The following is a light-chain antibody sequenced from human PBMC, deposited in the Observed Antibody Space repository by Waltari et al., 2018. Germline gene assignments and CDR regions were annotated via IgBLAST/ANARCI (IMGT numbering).Light chain of an antibody. CDR3: CSYAGSSTLWV. CDR2: EVR. Sequence: QSALTQPASVSGSPGQSITISCTGTSSDVGSYNLVSWYQQHPGKAPNHMVYEVRKRPAGVSNRFSGSKSGNTGSLTSSGLQAEDEADYYCCSYAGSSTLWVFGGGTKLTVL. J-gene: IGLJ3*02. V-gene: IGLV2-23*02. CDR1: SSDVGSYNL.